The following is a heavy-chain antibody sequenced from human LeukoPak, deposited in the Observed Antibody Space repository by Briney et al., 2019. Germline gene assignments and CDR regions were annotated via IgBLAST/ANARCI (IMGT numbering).Heavy chain of an antibody. V-gene: IGHV1-8*01. J-gene: IGHJ1*01. D-gene: IGHD2-21*01. Sequence: GASVKVSCKASGYTFTSYDINRVRQATGQGLEWMGWMNPNSGNTSYAQKFQGRVTMTRNTSISTAYMELSSLKSEDTAVYYCARNSAGERYFQHWGQGTLVTVSS. CDR2: MNPNSGNT. CDR1: GYTFTSYD. CDR3: ARNSAGERYFQH.